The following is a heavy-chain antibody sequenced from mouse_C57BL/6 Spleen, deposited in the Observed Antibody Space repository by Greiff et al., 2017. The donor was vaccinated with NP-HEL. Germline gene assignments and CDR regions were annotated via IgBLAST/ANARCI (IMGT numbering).Heavy chain of an antibody. J-gene: IGHJ4*01. V-gene: IGHV1-55*01. CDR1: GYTFTSYW. CDR3: ARDYDSSPMDG. CDR2: IYPGSGST. D-gene: IGHD2-4*01. Sequence: QVQLQQSGAELVKPGASVKMSCKASGYTFTSYWITWVKQRPGQGLEWIGDIYPGSGSTNYNEKFKSKATLTVDTSSSTAYMQLSSLTSEDSAVYYCARDYDSSPMDGWGPGTSVTVSS.